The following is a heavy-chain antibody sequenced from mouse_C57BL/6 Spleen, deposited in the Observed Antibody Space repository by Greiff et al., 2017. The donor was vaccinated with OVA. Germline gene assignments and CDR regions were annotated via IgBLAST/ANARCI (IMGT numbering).Heavy chain of an antibody. V-gene: IGHV1-42*01. J-gene: IGHJ4*01. Sequence: VQLQQSGPELVKPGASVKISCKASGYSFTGYYMNWVKQSPEKSLEWIGEINPSTGGTTYNQKFKAKATLTVDKSSSTAYMQLKSLTSEDSAVDYCARRRLLRPLYAMDYWGQGTSVTVSS. D-gene: IGHD2-3*01. CDR1: GYSFTGYY. CDR2: INPSTGGT. CDR3: ARRRLLRPLYAMDY.